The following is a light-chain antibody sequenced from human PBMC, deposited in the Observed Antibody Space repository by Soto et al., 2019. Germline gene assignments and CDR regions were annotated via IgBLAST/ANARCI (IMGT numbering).Light chain of an antibody. CDR3: NSYAGSNNLV. J-gene: IGLJ2*01. CDR2: GVS. Sequence: QSALTQPPSASGSPGQSVTISCTGTSSDVGGYNYVSWYQHHPGQAPKLMIYGVSKRPSGVPDRFSGSKSGNTASLTVSGLQAEDEADYYCNSYAGSNNLVFGGGTKLTVL. CDR1: SSDVGGYNY. V-gene: IGLV2-8*01.